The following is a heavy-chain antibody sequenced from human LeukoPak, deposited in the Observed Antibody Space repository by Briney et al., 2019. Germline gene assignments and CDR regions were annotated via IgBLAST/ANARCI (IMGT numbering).Heavy chain of an antibody. CDR2: VSHDGSKK. J-gene: IGHJ4*02. CDR1: GFTFSNYG. D-gene: IGHD3-10*02. Sequence: GGSLRLSCAASGFTFSNYGMHWVRQAPGKGLEWVAVVSHDGSKKEFADSVKGRFPISRDNSKNTVWLQMDSLRAEDTAVYYCARDWVTMAWPIYYVEFWGQGTLVTVSS. CDR3: ARDWVTMAWPIYYVEF. V-gene: IGHV3-33*01.